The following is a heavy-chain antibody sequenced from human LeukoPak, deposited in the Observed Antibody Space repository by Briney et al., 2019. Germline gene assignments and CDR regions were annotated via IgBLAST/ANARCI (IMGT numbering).Heavy chain of an antibody. CDR2: IAGSSGYI. CDR3: ARDRGAYCGGDCYLGFDY. CDR1: GFTFSSYT. J-gene: IGHJ4*01. D-gene: IGHD2-21*02. V-gene: IGHV3-21*01. Sequence: GGSLRLSCAASGFTFSSYTMNWVRQAPGKGLEWVSSIAGSSGYISYADSVKGRFIISSDNAKKSLYLQMTSLTAEDTAVYYCARDRGAYCGGDCYLGFDYWGRGTLVTVSS.